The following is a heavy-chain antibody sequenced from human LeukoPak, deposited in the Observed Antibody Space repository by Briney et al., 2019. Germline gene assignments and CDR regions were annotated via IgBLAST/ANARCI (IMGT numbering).Heavy chain of an antibody. CDR1: GGSISSGGYY. D-gene: IGHD6-19*01. J-gene: IGHJ3*02. Sequence: PSQTLSLTCTVSGGSISSGGYYWSWIRQHPGKGLEWIGYIYYSGSTYYNPSLKSRITISVDTSKNQFSLKLSSVTAADTAVYYCARDLRAGNDAFDIWGQGTIVTVSS. CDR2: IYYSGST. CDR3: ARDLRAGNDAFDI. V-gene: IGHV4-31*03.